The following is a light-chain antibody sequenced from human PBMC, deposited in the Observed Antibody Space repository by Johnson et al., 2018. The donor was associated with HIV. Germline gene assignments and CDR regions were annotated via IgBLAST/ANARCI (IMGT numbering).Light chain of an antibody. J-gene: IGLJ1*01. CDR2: ENN. V-gene: IGLV1-51*02. Sequence: QSVLTQPPSVSAAPGQKVTISCSGSSSNIGNNYVSWYQQLPGTAPKLLIYENNKRPSGIPDRFSGSKSGTSATLGITGLQTGDKADYYCGTWDSSLSRYVFDTGTKVTVL. CDR3: GTWDSSLSRYV. CDR1: SSNIGNNY.